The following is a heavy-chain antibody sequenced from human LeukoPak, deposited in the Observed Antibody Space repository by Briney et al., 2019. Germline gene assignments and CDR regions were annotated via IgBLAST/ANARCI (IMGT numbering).Heavy chain of an antibody. D-gene: IGHD2-2*02. CDR1: GDSISSYY. CDR3: ARHYCSSSSCYTPLYAFDI. V-gene: IGHV4-59*08. J-gene: IGHJ3*02. CDR2: IYYSGST. Sequence: PSETLSLTCTVSGDSISSYYWSWIRQPPGKGLEWIGYIYYSGSTNYNPSLKSRVTISVDTSKNQFSLNLSFVTAADTAVYYCARHYCSSSSCYTPLYAFDIWGQGTMVTVSS.